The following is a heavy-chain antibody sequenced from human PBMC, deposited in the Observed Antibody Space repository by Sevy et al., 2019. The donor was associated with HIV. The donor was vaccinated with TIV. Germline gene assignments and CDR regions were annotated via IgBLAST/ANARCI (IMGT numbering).Heavy chain of an antibody. Sequence: SETLSLTCTVSGGSINSDHWNWIRQPPGKGLEWIGYVYYNGGTNYNPSLKNRVTISVDRTKNQFSLKLTSVTAADTAVYYCARRNDFDNWGQGTMVTVSS. CDR2: VYYNGGT. J-gene: IGHJ3*02. CDR1: GGSINSDH. CDR3: ARRNDFDN. V-gene: IGHV4-59*08.